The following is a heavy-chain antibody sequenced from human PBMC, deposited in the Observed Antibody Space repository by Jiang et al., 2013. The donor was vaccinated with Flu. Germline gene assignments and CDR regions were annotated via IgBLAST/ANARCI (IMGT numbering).Heavy chain of an antibody. Sequence: GDSDTRYSPSFQGQVTISADKSFSTTFLQWSSLKASDTAMYYCARQTGYYSFDYWGQGTLLTVSS. D-gene: IGHD1-26*01. V-gene: IGHV5-51*01. J-gene: IGHJ4*02. CDR2: GDSDT. CDR3: ARQTGYYSFDY.